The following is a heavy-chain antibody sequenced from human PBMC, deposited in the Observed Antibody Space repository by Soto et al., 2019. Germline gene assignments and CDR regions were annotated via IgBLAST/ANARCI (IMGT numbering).Heavy chain of an antibody. J-gene: IGHJ6*02. CDR3: ARLVFHCLRGSCDDYSFYGLDV. Sequence: SETLSLTCTVSGGSISSTDHYWGWVRQPPGKGLEWLGSIYFAGSTFHNPALKSRATISVDTSRNQFSLRLTTVTATDTAVYYCARLVFHCLRGSCDDYSFYGLDVWGQGTTVTVSS. V-gene: IGHV4-39*01. D-gene: IGHD2-15*01. CDR1: GGSISSTDHY. CDR2: IYFAGST.